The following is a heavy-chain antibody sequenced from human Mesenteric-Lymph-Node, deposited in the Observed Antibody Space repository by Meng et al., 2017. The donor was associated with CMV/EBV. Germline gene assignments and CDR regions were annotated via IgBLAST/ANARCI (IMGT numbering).Heavy chain of an antibody. CDR1: GGTFSSYA. D-gene: IGHD3-10*01. CDR3: ASPPLGSGIYYAY. J-gene: IGHJ4*02. CDR2: VIPIFGAA. V-gene: IGHV1-69*05. Sequence: SSVKVSCKASGGTFSSYAINWVRQAPGQGLEWMGGVIPIFGAAKYPQKFQGRVTITTDESTSTAYMELSTLRSEDTAVYYCASPPLGSGIYYAYWGQGTLVTVSS.